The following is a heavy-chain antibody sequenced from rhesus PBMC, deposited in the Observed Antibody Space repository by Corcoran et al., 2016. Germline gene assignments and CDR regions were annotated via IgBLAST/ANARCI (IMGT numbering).Heavy chain of an antibody. D-gene: IGHD5-12*01. CDR2: IKVNSGST. Sequence: QVQLQESGPGLVKPSETLSLTCGVSGDPFRSNWWSWIRQPPGKGREWIAEIKVNSGSTNSTPSLRSRVTISKGAAQDQFSLTLSSVTAADTAVYYCVRLHSYSYRDYWGQGVLVTVSS. J-gene: IGHJ4*01. V-gene: IGHV4-80*01. CDR1: GDPFRSNW. CDR3: VRLHSYSYRDY.